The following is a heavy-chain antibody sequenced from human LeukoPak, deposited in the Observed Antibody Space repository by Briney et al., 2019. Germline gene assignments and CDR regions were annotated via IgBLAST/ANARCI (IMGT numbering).Heavy chain of an antibody. CDR3: ARDRGYYDFWSGYSGLNWFDP. Sequence: ASVKVSCKASGYTFTSNYIHWVRQAPGQGLEWMGMIYPRDGSTSYAQKFQGRVTVTRDTSTSTVHMELSGLRSEDTAVYYCARDRGYYDFWSGYSGLNWFDPWGQGTLVTVSS. V-gene: IGHV1-46*01. D-gene: IGHD3-3*01. CDR2: IYPRDGST. J-gene: IGHJ5*02. CDR1: GYTFTSNY.